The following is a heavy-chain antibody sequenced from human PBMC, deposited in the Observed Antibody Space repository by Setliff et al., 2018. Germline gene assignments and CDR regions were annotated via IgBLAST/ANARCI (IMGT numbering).Heavy chain of an antibody. Sequence: SETLSLTCTVSGGSISSYYWGWIRQPPGKGLEWIGSIYYIGNTYYNPSLKSRVSISVDTSKNQFSLKLSSVTAADTAVYYCARSPSSSKGLYWYFDLWGRGTLVTVSS. CDR1: GGSISSYY. CDR3: ARSPSSSKGLYWYFDL. D-gene: IGHD2-8*01. CDR2: IYYIGNT. V-gene: IGHV4-59*04. J-gene: IGHJ2*01.